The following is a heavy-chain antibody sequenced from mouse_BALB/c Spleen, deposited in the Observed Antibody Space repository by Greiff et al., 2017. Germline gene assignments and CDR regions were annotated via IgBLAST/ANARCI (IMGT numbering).Heavy chain of an antibody. J-gene: IGHJ4*01. D-gene: IGHD4-1*01. CDR2: ISSGNSTI. V-gene: IGHV5-17*02. CDR3: ARNWDAMDY. CDR1: GFTFSSFG. Sequence: EVQGVESGGGLVQPGGSRKLSCAASGFTFSSFGMHWVRQAPEKGLEWVAYISSGNSTIYYADTVKGRFTISRDNPKNTLFLQMTSLRSEDTAMYYCARNWDAMDYWGQGTSVTVAS.